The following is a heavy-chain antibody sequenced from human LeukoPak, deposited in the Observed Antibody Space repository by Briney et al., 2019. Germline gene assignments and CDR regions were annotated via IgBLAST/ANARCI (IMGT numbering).Heavy chain of an antibody. D-gene: IGHD2-15*01. Sequence: GGSLRLSCAASGLTFRNYGMHWLRQAPGKGLEWVAFIAFDGSNKFHADSVKGRFTISRDNSKSTLYLQMSSLRAADTAVYYCATDFPCSGSACYWGYWGQGTLLTVSS. CDR2: IAFDGSNK. J-gene: IGHJ4*02. CDR1: GLTFRNYG. V-gene: IGHV3-30*02. CDR3: ATDFPCSGSACYWGY.